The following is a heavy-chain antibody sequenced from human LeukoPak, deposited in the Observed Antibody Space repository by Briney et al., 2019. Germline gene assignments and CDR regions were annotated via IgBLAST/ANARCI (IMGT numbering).Heavy chain of an antibody. D-gene: IGHD6-19*01. Sequence: GASVKVSCKASGYTFTGNYMPWVRQAPGQGLGWMGRINPNSGGTNYAQKFQGRVTMTRDTSISTAYMELSRLRSDDTAVYYCARVGYSSGWYRGVIQLFDYWGQGTLVTVSS. CDR2: INPNSGGT. V-gene: IGHV1-2*06. J-gene: IGHJ4*02. CDR3: ARVGYSSGWYRGVIQLFDY. CDR1: GYTFTGNY.